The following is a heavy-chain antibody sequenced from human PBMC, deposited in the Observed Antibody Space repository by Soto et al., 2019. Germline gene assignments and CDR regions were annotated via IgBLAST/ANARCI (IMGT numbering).Heavy chain of an antibody. J-gene: IGHJ4*01. V-gene: IGHV3-21*01. D-gene: IGHD2-21*02. CDR2: ISISVNII. Sequence: PGGSLRLSCAASGFTFSSYNMNWVRQAPGKGLEWVSSISISVNIIYYADSVKGRFTISRDNAKHSLYLQMNSLRAEDTAFYYCARSTTLVTADFDYWGEGTMVTVSP. CDR3: ARSTTLVTADFDY. CDR1: GFTFSSYN.